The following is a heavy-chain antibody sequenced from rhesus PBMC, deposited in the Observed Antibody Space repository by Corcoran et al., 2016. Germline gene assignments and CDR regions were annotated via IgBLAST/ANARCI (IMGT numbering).Heavy chain of an antibody. V-gene: IGHV4S12*01. Sequence: QVQLQESGPGVVKPSETLSLTCAVSGGTISRVYYYWRWIRQPPGKGLEWIGGINSNSESTNYNPSLKSRVTISKDTSKNQFSLKLSSVTATDTAVYYCARGRRGAGTFTDYWGQGVLVTVSS. CDR3: ARGRRGAGTFTDY. D-gene: IGHD1-20*01. J-gene: IGHJ4*01. CDR2: INSNSEST. CDR1: GGTISRVYYY.